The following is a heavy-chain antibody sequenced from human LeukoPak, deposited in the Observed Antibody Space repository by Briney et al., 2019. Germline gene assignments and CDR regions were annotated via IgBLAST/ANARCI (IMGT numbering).Heavy chain of an antibody. CDR1: GFTFSSHG. D-gene: IGHD2-2*01. CDR3: AKAVVIVPTATPFDY. V-gene: IGHV3-23*01. CDR2: IGGSGGFIT. Sequence: PGGSLRLSCAASGFTFSSHGMNWVRQAPGKGLEWVSGIGGSGGFITYYADSVKGRFTISRDNSKNTLYMQMNSLRAEDTAVYYCAKAVVIVPTATPFDYWGQGTLVTVSS. J-gene: IGHJ4*02.